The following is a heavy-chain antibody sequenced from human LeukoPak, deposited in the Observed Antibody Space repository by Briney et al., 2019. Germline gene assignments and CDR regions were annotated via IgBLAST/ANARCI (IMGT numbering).Heavy chain of an antibody. CDR1: VYTFTGYY. D-gene: IGHD5-18*01. CDR2: INPNSGGT. V-gene: IGHV1-2*02. J-gene: IGHJ5*02. CDR3: ARASSYGYFWAVVGPGAYNWFDP. Sequence: ASVKVSCKASVYTFTGYYMHWVRQAPGQGLEWMGWINPNSGGTNYAQKFQGRVTMTRDTSISTAYMELSRLRSDDTALYYCARASSYGYFWAVVGPGAYNWFDPWGQGTLVTVS.